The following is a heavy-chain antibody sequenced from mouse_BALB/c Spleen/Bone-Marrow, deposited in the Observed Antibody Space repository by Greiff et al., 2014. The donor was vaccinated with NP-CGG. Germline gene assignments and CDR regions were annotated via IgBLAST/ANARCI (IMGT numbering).Heavy chain of an antibody. CDR1: GYSITSDYS. J-gene: IGHJ4*01. CDR3: ARDVYAMDY. V-gene: IGHV3-2*02. CDR2: ISYSGST. Sequence: VQLQQSGPGLVKPSQSLSLTCTVTGYSITSDYSWNWIRQFPGNKLEWMGYISYSGSTSYNPSLKSRISITRDTSKNQFFLQLNSVTTEDTATYYCARDVYAMDYWGQGTSVTVSS.